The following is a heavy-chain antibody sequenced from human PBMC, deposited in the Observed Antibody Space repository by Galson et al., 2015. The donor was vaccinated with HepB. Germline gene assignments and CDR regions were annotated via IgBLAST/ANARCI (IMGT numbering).Heavy chain of an antibody. V-gene: IGHV3-48*04. Sequence: SLRLSCAASGFTFSSYSMNWVRQAPGKGLEWVSYISSSSSTIYYAASVQGRFTISRDNAKNSLYLQMNSLRAEETAVYDCSRNSRGITMVRGVIIPYYYWGQGTLVTVSS. CDR1: GFTFSSYS. J-gene: IGHJ4*02. D-gene: IGHD3-10*01. CDR3: SRNSRGITMVRGVIIPYYY. CDR2: ISSSSSTI.